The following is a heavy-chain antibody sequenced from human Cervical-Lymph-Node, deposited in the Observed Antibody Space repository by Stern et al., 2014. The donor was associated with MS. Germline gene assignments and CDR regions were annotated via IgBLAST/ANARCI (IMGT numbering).Heavy chain of an antibody. V-gene: IGHV4-59*01. D-gene: IGHD6-13*01. CDR2: IYYSGHT. CDR1: GGSISSYY. J-gene: IGHJ4*02. Sequence: QLQLQEYGPGLVKPSATLSLTCTVSGGSISSYYFSWIRQPPGQGLEWIAYIYYSGHTDYNPSLQGRVTLSVDTSKNQISLRLSSVTAADTAVYYCARGYSSSWYGGRFFNYWGQGTLVTVSS. CDR3: ARGYSSSWYGGRFFNY.